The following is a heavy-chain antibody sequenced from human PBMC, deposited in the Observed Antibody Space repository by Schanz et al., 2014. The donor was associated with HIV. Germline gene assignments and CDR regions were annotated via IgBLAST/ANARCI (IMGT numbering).Heavy chain of an antibody. V-gene: IGHV4-34*01. D-gene: IGHD2-21*02. Sequence: QVKLQQWGAGLLKPSETLSLTCAVYGGSFTGYYWSWIRQSPGKGLQWIGEMNDSGSSDYNPSLKSRVTMSMDTSKNQFSLKLNSVTAADTAVYFCARGDFGGNSVDYWGHGNLVTVSA. CDR3: ARGDFGGNSVDY. CDR2: MNDSGSS. J-gene: IGHJ4*01. CDR1: GGSFTGYY.